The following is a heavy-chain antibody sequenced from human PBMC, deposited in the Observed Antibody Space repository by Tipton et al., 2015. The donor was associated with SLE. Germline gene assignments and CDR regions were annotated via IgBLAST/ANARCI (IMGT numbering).Heavy chain of an antibody. Sequence: TLSLTCTVSGYSISSGYYWGWIRQPPGRGLEWIGSIYHSGSTYYNPSLKSRVTISVDTSKNQFSLKLSSVTAADTAVYYCARCGARPEYFQHWGQGTLVTVSS. J-gene: IGHJ1*01. CDR1: GYSISSGYY. V-gene: IGHV4-38-2*02. D-gene: IGHD6-6*01. CDR3: ARCGARPEYFQH. CDR2: IYHSGST.